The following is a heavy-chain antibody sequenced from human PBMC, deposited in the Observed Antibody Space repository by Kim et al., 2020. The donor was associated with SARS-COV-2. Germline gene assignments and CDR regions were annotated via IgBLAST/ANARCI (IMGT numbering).Heavy chain of an antibody. CDR2: INHSGST. CDR3: CRVSLLVPIYSYPALYV. V-gene: IGHV4-34*01. J-gene: IGHJ6*01. Sequence: SETLSLTCAVYGGSFSGYYWCWFRQPPGKGLEWFGEINHSGSTTYNPSLQSRVATTVDTSKNHLFPQLSSFIAAATAAYYCCRVSLLVPIYSYPALYVWG. D-gene: IGHD2-15*01. CDR1: GGSFSGYY.